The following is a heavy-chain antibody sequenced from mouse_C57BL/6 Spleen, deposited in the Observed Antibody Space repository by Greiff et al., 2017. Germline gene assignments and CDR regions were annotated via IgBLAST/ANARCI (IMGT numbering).Heavy chain of an antibody. D-gene: IGHD1-1*01. Sequence: EVKLQQSGPELVKPGASVKIPCKASGYTFTDYNMDWVKQSHGKSLEWIGDINPNNGGTIYNQKFKGKATLTVDKSSSTAYMELRSLTSEDTAVYYCARRVTTVVAGYAMDYWGQGTSVTVSS. CDR2: INPNNGGT. CDR1: GYTFTDYN. J-gene: IGHJ4*01. V-gene: IGHV1-18*01. CDR3: ARRVTTVVAGYAMDY.